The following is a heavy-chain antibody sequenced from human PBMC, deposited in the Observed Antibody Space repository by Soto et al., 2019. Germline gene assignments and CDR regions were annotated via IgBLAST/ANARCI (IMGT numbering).Heavy chain of an antibody. CDR1: GFTFSSYG. CDR2: IWYDGSNK. CDR3: ARDVSSPQYDSSGYYSSGMDV. Sequence: SLRLSCAASGFTFSSYGMHWVRQAPGKGLEWVAVIWYDGSNKYYADSVKGRFTISRDNSKNTLYLQMNSLRAEDTAVYYCARDVSSPQYDSSGYYSSGMDVWGQGTTVTVSS. D-gene: IGHD3-22*01. V-gene: IGHV3-33*01. J-gene: IGHJ6*02.